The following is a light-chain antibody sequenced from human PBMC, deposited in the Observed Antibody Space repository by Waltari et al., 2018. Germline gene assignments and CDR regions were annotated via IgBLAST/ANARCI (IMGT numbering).Light chain of an antibody. CDR1: SSNIGSNT. J-gene: IGLJ2*01. Sequence: QSVLTQPPSASGTPGPRVTISCSGSSSNIGSNTVKWYQQLPRTAPKLLIYYNDKRPSGVPDRFSGSKSGTSASLAISGLQSEDEADYYCAAWDDSLSGVLFGGGTKLTVL. CDR2: YND. V-gene: IGLV1-44*01. CDR3: AAWDDSLSGVL.